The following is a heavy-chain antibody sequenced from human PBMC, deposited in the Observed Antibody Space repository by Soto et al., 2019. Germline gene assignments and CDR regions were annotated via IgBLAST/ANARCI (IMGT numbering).Heavy chain of an antibody. CDR1: GFTFSSYA. V-gene: IGHV3-23*01. CDR2: IGGGGVNK. J-gene: IGHJ3*02. CDR3: AKGILVKPPGSRALDI. Sequence: LFCPPLGFTFSSYALSWVRRAPGKGLEWVPIIGGGGVNKYYAVSVKGRFTISRDNSIKALYLQMSSLRDRDTAVYYCAKGILVKPPGSRALDIWGQGKTGTVS. D-gene: IGHD2-2*01.